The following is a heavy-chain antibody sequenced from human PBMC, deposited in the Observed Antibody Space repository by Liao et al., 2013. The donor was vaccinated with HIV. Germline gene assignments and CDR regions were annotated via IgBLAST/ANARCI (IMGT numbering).Heavy chain of an antibody. CDR2: IYTSGST. D-gene: IGHD2-15*01. V-gene: IGHV4-4*07. CDR1: GGSIRSYY. Sequence: QVQLQESGPGLVKPSETLSLTCDVSGGSIRSYYWSWIRQPAGKELEWIGRIYTSGSTNYNPSLKSRVTMSVDTSKNQFSLKLSSVTAADTAVYYCARVRRGARILSNSAAFDIWGQGTMVTVSS. J-gene: IGHJ3*02. CDR3: ARVRRGARILSNSAAFDI.